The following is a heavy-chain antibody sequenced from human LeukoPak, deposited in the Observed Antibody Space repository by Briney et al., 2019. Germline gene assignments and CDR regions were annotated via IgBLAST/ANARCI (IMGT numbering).Heavy chain of an antibody. Sequence: SETLSLTCTVSGGSVGSSDTWWGWIRQTPGKGLEWIGTIYSTGNNKFFNPSPKSRVTISADTSTTQFSLKLSSVTAADTAVYYCARPITIAVAGVRAFDIWGQGTMVTVSS. V-gene: IGHV4-39*01. J-gene: IGHJ3*02. CDR2: IYSTGNN. CDR3: ARPITIAVAGVRAFDI. CDR1: GGSVGSSDTW. D-gene: IGHD6-19*01.